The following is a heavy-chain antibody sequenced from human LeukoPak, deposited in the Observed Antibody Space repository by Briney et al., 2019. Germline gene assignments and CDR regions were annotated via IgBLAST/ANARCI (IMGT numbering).Heavy chain of an antibody. D-gene: IGHD3-3*01. V-gene: IGHV3-9*01. CDR3: ARDDPIFGVVIT. CDR2: ISWNSGSI. CDR1: GFTFDDYA. J-gene: IGHJ5*02. Sequence: PGGSLRLSCAASGFTFDDYAMHWVRQAPGKGLEWVSGISWNSGSIGYADPVKGRFTISRDNAKNSLYLQMNSLRAEDTAVYYCARDDPIFGVVITWGQGTLVTVSS.